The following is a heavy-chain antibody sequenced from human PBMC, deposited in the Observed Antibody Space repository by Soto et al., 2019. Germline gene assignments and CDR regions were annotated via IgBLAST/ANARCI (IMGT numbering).Heavy chain of an antibody. D-gene: IGHD3-3*01. J-gene: IGHJ4*02. V-gene: IGHV4-31*03. Sequence: PLQESGPGLLKPSQTLALTCTVSGGSISSDDYHWGWIRQHPGKGLEWIGTTEYSGGTHYNPALNGRVTISVATAHNQFSLKMTSLTAADPAVYFCARAPHRVWRGYSNGYVFDSWGQGALVSVSS. CDR3: ARAPHRVWRGYSNGYVFDS. CDR2: TEYSGGT. CDR1: GGSISSDDYH.